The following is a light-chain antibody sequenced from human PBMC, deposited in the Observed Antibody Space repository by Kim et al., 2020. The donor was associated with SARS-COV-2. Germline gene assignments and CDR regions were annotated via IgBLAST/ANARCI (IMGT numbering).Light chain of an antibody. CDR3: QQYNNWPPIT. CDR2: GAS. Sequence: SPGERATLACTASQSVNSNLAWYKQKPGQAPTLLIYGASSRATGIPARFSGSGSGTEFTLTISSLQSEDFALYYCQQYNNWPPITFGQGTRLEIK. J-gene: IGKJ5*01. V-gene: IGKV3-15*01. CDR1: QSVNSN.